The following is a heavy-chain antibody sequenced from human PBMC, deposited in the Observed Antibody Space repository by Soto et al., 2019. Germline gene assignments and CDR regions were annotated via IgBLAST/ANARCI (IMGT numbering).Heavy chain of an antibody. Sequence: APVKVACTASGYSFINYYMQWVRNKPGQGLEWMGIINPSGGSTRYAQKFQGRVTMTRDTSTRTVYMELSSLRSEDTAVYYCASGLFEYSGYGLDAFDIWGQGAMVTVSS. CDR2: INPSGGST. D-gene: IGHD5-12*01. V-gene: IGHV1-46*03. J-gene: IGHJ3*02. CDR3: ASGLFEYSGYGLDAFDI. CDR1: GYSFINYY.